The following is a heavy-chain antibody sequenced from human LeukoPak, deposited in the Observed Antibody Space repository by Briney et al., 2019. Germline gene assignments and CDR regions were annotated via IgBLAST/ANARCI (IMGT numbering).Heavy chain of an antibody. V-gene: IGHV3-21*01. CDR1: GFTFSSYS. J-gene: IGHJ4*02. CDR3: ARSSSGYSYSLGY. D-gene: IGHD3-22*01. Sequence: PGGSLRLSCAASGFTFSSYSMNWVRQAPGKGLEWVSSISSSSSYIYYADSVKGRFTISRDNAKNSLYLQMNSLRAEDTAVYYCARSSSGYSYSLGYWGQGTLVTVSS. CDR2: ISSSSSYI.